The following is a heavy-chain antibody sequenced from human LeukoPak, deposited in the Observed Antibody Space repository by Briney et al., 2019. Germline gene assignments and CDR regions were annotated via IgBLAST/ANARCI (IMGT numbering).Heavy chain of an antibody. CDR1: GYTFTSYA. V-gene: IGHV1-3*01. D-gene: IGHD6-19*01. Sequence: GASVKVSCKASGYTFTSYAMHWVRQAPGQRLEWMGWINAGNGNTKYSQKFQGRVTITRDTSASTAYMELSSLRSEDTAVYYCARAIQGISGWVPFDYWGQGTLVTVSS. J-gene: IGHJ4*02. CDR3: ARAIQGISGWVPFDY. CDR2: INAGNGNT.